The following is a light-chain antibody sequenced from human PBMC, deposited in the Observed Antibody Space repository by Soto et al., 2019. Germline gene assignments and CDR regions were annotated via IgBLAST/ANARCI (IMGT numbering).Light chain of an antibody. CDR1: SSDVGSYNL. J-gene: IGLJ1*01. Sequence: QAVLTQPASVSGSLGQSITISCTGSSSDVGSYNLVSWYQQHPGKAPKFIIYEVSKRPSGVSDRFSGSKSGNTASLTISGLQAEDEADYYCCSKTPSITYVFGTGTKLTVL. V-gene: IGLV2-23*02. CDR2: EVS. CDR3: CSKTPSITYV.